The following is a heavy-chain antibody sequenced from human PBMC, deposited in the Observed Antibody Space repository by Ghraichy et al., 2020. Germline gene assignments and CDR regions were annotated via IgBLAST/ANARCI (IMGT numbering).Heavy chain of an antibody. D-gene: IGHD6-19*01. Sequence: GGSLRLSCAASGFTFSNAWMSWVRQAPGKGLEWVGRIKSKTDGGTTDYAAPVKGRFTISRDDSKNTLYLQMNSLKTEDTAVYYCTRDLPLYSSGWYNAFDIWGQGTMVTVSS. CDR3: TRDLPLYSSGWYNAFDI. J-gene: IGHJ3*02. V-gene: IGHV3-15*01. CDR1: GFTFSNAW. CDR2: IKSKTDGGTT.